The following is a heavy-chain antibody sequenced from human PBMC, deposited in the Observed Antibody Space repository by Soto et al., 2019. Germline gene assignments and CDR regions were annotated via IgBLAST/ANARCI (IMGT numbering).Heavy chain of an antibody. CDR3: ARVYGEGYFDY. J-gene: IGHJ4*02. CDR2: ISSSTSTI. V-gene: IGHV3-48*01. D-gene: IGHD3-10*01. CDR1: GFAFSGYS. Sequence: EVQLVESGGGVVQPGGSLRLSCAASGFAFSGYSMNWVRQARGKGLEWVSYISSSTSTIYYADSVRGRFTISRDNAKNSLYLQMNSLRVEDTAVYYCARVYGEGYFDYWGQGTLVTVSS.